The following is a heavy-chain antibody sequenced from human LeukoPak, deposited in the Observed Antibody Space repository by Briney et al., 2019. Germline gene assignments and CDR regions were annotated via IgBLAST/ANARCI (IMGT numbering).Heavy chain of an antibody. J-gene: IGHJ6*02. D-gene: IGHD5-18*01. CDR3: ASSRIQNYYYYGMDV. Sequence: ASVKVSCKASGGTFSSYAISWVRQAPGQGLEWMGGIIPIFGTANYAQKFQGRVTITADESTSTAYMELSSLRSEDTAVYYCASSRIQNYYYYGMDVWGQGTTVTVSS. CDR2: IIPIFGTA. CDR1: GGTFSSYA. V-gene: IGHV1-69*13.